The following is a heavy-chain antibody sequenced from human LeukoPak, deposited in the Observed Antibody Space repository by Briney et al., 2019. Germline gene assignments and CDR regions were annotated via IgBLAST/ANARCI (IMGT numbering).Heavy chain of an antibody. Sequence: GGSLRLSCAASGFTFSSYAMSWVRQAPGKGLEWVSSISSSSSYIYYADSVKGRFTISRDNAKNSLYLQMNSLRAEDTAVYYCAREGRGDFWSGPLDAFDIWGQGTMVTVSS. V-gene: IGHV3-21*01. CDR1: GFTFSSYA. CDR2: ISSSSSYI. D-gene: IGHD3-3*01. CDR3: AREGRGDFWSGPLDAFDI. J-gene: IGHJ3*02.